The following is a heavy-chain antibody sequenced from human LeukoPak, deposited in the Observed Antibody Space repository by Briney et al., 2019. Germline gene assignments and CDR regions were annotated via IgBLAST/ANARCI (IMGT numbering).Heavy chain of an antibody. CDR1: GGSFSGYY. V-gene: IGHV4-34*01. D-gene: IGHD3-9*01. CDR3: ARALNHYYYGMDV. Sequence: SETLSLTCAVYGGSFSGYYWSWIRQPPGKGLEWIGEINHSGSTNYNPSLKSRVTISVDTSKNQFSLKLSSVTAADTAVYYCARALNHYYYGMDVWGQGNPGHRLL. CDR2: INHSGST. J-gene: IGHJ6*02.